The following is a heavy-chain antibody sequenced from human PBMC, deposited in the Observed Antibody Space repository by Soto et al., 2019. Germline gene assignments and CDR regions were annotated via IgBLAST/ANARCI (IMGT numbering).Heavy chain of an antibody. D-gene: IGHD3-16*01. Sequence: RLSCAASGFTFSDRYMDWVCQAPGKGLEWVGRTKNKANSYTTEYAASVKGRFTISRDDSRNSVYLQMNSLKTDDTAVYYCTIEGAYPGPDFDYWGQGTMVTVSS. CDR2: TKNKANSYTT. CDR3: TIEGAYPGPDFDY. V-gene: IGHV3-72*01. CDR1: GFTFSDRY. J-gene: IGHJ4*02.